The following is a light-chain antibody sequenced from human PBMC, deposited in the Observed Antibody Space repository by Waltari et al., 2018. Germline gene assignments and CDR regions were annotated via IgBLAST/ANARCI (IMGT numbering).Light chain of an antibody. CDR2: PVS. V-gene: IGLV2-23*02. CDR3: SSYAGSSKGV. Sequence: QSALTQPVSVSGSPGQSITISCTGTSSDVGNYTRVSWYQQHPGKAPKLMIYPVSKRPSGVSDRFSGSKSGDMASLTISGLQPEDEAEYFCSSYAGSSKGVFGGGTKVTVL. J-gene: IGLJ2*01. CDR1: SSDVGNYTR.